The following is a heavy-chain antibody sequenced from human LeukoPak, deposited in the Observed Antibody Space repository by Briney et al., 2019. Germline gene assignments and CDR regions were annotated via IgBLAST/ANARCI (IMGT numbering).Heavy chain of an antibody. V-gene: IGHV3-23*01. D-gene: IGHD6-19*01. Sequence: PGGSLRLSCAASRFTFSSYAMSWVRQAPGKGLEWVSAISGSGGTTYNADSVKGRFTISRDNSKNTLYLQLNSLRAEDTAVYYCAKCGNRGCHLIGYWGQGTLVTVSS. CDR2: ISGSGGTT. J-gene: IGHJ4*02. CDR1: RFTFSSYA. CDR3: AKCGNRGCHLIGY.